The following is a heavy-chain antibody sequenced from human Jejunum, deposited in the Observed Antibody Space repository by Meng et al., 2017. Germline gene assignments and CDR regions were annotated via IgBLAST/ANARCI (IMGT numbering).Heavy chain of an antibody. CDR1: GFSFTSYL. D-gene: IGHD4-17*01. J-gene: IGHJ4*02. Sequence: GVLKISCVASGFSFTSYLMTWVRQAPGKGLEWVANINPDAVVTAYAASVKGRFTMSRDNSQNSFYLQMNSLRVEDTAVYYCARDPNHGDPGVRDYWGQGTLVTVSS. CDR3: ARDPNHGDPGVRDY. V-gene: IGHV3-7*01. CDR2: INPDAVVT.